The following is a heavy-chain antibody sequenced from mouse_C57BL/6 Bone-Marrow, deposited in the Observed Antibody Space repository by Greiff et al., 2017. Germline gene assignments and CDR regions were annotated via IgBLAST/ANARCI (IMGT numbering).Heavy chain of an antibody. Sequence: VQLQESGAELVKPGASVKISCKASGYAFSSYWMNWVKQRPGKGLEWIGQIYPGDGDTNYNGKLKGKATLTADKSSSTAYMQLSSLTSEDSAVYFCARRGLYAMDYWGQGTSVTVSS. J-gene: IGHJ4*01. CDR1: GYAFSSYW. CDR3: ARRGLYAMDY. CDR2: IYPGDGDT. V-gene: IGHV1-80*01.